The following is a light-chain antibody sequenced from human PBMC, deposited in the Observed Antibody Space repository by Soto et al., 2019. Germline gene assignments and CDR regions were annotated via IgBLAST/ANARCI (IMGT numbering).Light chain of an antibody. Sequence: DIQMTQSPSTLSASVGDSVTITCRASQSINTLLAWYQQKPRKTPKLLIYEAYSLESGVPSRFSGSGSGTEFTLSISSLQPDDSSPYYCQHYNSYSETFGQGTKVEIK. J-gene: IGKJ1*01. V-gene: IGKV1-5*03. CDR2: EAY. CDR3: QHYNSYSET. CDR1: QSINTL.